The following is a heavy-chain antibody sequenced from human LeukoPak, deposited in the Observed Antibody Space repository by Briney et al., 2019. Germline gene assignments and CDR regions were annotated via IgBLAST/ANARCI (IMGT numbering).Heavy chain of an antibody. Sequence: GGSLRLSCAASGFTFSSYAMHWVRQAPGRGLEWVAVISYDGSNKYYADSVKGRFTISRDNAKNSLSLQMSNLRAEDTAVYFCARGGGLDVWGQGATVTVSS. CDR3: ARGGGLDV. J-gene: IGHJ6*02. D-gene: IGHD3-16*01. CDR2: ISYDGSNK. V-gene: IGHV3-30-3*01. CDR1: GFTFSSYA.